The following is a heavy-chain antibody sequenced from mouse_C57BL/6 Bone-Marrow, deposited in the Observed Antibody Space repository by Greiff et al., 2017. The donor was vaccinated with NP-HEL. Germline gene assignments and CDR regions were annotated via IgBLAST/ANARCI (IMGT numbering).Heavy chain of an antibody. J-gene: IGHJ3*01. CDR3: ARDGNYGLFAY. V-gene: IGHV1-66*01. Sequence: QVQLQQSGPELVKPGASVKISCKASGYSFTSYYIHWVKQRPGQGLEWIGWIYPGSGNTKYNEKFKGKATLTADTSSSTAYRQLSSLTSEDSAVYCCARDGNYGLFAYWGQGTLVTVSA. CDR2: IYPGSGNT. D-gene: IGHD2-1*01. CDR1: GYSFTSYY.